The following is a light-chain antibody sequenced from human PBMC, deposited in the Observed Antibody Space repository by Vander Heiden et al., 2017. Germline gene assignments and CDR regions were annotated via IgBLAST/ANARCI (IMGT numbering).Light chain of an antibody. J-gene: IGLJ3*02. CDR3: YSYAGSATWV. V-gene: IGLV2-23*02. CDR2: EVN. Sequence: QSALTQPASVSGSPGQSITISCTGSYSDVGSKDLVSWYQQHPGEAPKLRMYEVNQRPSGVSNRFSGSKSGNTASLTISGLQPEDEADDYCYSYAGSATWVFGGGTKLTV. CDR1: YSDVGSKDL.